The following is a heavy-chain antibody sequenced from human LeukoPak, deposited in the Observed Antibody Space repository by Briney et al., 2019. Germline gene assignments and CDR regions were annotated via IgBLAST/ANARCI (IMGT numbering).Heavy chain of an antibody. J-gene: IGHJ4*02. CDR2: IYYSGST. V-gene: IGHV4-39*07. CDR1: GGSISSSSY. CDR3: ARGEVRGVIITSFDY. D-gene: IGHD3-10*01. Sequence: SETLSLTCTVSGGSISSSSYWAWIRQPPGKGLEWIGNIYYSGSTYYNPSLKSRLTISVDTSKNHFSLKLSSVTAADTAVYYCARGEVRGVIITSFDYWGQGTLVTVSS.